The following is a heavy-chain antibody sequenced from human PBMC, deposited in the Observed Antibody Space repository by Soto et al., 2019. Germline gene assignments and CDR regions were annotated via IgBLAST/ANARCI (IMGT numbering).Heavy chain of an antibody. CDR3: ARAQTIFGIITVFDY. J-gene: IGHJ4*02. CDR2: IYYSGST. D-gene: IGHD3-3*01. CDR1: CGSINSGGYY. V-gene: IGHV4-31*03. Sequence: PSETLSVTCTVSCGSINSGGYYWSWIRQHPGKGLEWIGYIYYSGSTYYNPSLKSRVTISIDTSKNQFSLKLSSVTAADTAVYYCARAQTIFGIITVFDYWGQGTLVTVSS.